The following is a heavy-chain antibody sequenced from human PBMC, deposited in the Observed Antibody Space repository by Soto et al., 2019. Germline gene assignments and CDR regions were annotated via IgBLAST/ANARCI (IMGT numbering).Heavy chain of an antibody. CDR3: TRWHGYDDY. D-gene: IGHD5-12*01. Sequence: EVQLLESGGGLVQPGGSLRLSCAVSGFRYSTYGVTWVRQAPGKGLEWVSGVSGGSGTTHYKDSVRGRFTVTGDNSKNTVYLEMNSLRLEDTAVYYCTRWHGYDDYWGQGTLVTVSS. CDR2: VSGGSGTT. CDR1: GFRYSTYG. V-gene: IGHV3-23*01. J-gene: IGHJ4*02.